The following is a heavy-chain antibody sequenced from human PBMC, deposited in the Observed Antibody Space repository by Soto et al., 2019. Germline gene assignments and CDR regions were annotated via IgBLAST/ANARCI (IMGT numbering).Heavy chain of an antibody. Sequence: EVQLVESGGGLVQPGGSLRLSCAASGFTFSSYAMHWVRQAPGKGLEYVSTISRNGGSTYYANSVKGRFTISRDNSKNTLYLQMGSLRAEDMAVDYCAREGGSYYFEYWGQGTLVTVSS. CDR3: AREGGSYYFEY. CDR1: GFTFSSYA. J-gene: IGHJ4*02. D-gene: IGHD3-16*01. CDR2: ISRNGGST. V-gene: IGHV3-64*01.